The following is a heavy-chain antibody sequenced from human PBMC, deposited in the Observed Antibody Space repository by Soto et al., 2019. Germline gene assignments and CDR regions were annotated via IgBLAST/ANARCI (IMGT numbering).Heavy chain of an antibody. V-gene: IGHV3-74*01. CDR2: VSGDGSST. D-gene: IGHD5-12*01. Sequence: PGGSLRLSCAASGFTFSSSWMHWVRQASGKGLVWVSRVSGDGSSTNYADSVKGRFTISRDNAKNTLYLQMNSLRAEDAAVYYCPRHGFSGIYSASWGQGTLVSVSA. CDR1: GFTFSSSW. CDR3: PRHGFSGIYSAS. J-gene: IGHJ5*02.